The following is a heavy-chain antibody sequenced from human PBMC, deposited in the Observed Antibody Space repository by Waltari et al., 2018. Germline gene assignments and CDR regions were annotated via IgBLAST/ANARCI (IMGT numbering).Heavy chain of an antibody. CDR2: ITPNSGGT. CDR3: ARDAYHYFGMDV. J-gene: IGHJ6*02. CDR1: GCTFTGYY. Sequence: QVQLVQSGAEVKKPGASVKVSCKASGCTFTGYYIHWVRQAPGQGLEWMGWITPNSGGTNYAQKFQGRVTMTRDTSISTVYMELSRLRSDDTAVYYCARDAYHYFGMDVWGQGTTVTVSS. V-gene: IGHV1-2*02.